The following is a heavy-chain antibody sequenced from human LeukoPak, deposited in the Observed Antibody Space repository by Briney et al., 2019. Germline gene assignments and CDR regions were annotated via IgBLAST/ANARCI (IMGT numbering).Heavy chain of an antibody. CDR3: ARALRGYQLLSEYFDY. D-gene: IGHD2-2*01. CDR1: GYTFTGYY. Sequence: GASVKVSCKASGYTFTGYYMHWVRQAPGQGLEWMGWINPNSGGTNYAQKFQGRVTMTRDTSISTAYMELSRLRSDDTAVYYCARALRGYQLLSEYFDYWGQGTLVTVSS. V-gene: IGHV1-2*02. J-gene: IGHJ4*02. CDR2: INPNSGGT.